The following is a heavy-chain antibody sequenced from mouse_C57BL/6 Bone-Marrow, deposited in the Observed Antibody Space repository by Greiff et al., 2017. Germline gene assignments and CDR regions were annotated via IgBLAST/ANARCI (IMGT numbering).Heavy chain of an antibody. CDR1: GYTFTSYG. D-gene: IGHD1-1*01. V-gene: IGHV1-81*01. CDR3: ARHGSSLWYFDV. Sequence: QVQLQQSGAELARPGASVKLSCKASGYTFTSYGISWVKQRTGQGLEWIGEIYPRSGNTYYNEKFKGKATLTADKSYSTAYMELRILTSEDSAVYFCARHGSSLWYFDVWGTGTTVTVSS. CDR2: IYPRSGNT. J-gene: IGHJ1*03.